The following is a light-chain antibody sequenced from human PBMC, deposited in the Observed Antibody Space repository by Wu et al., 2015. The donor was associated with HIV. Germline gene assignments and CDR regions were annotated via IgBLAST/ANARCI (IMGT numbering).Light chain of an antibody. V-gene: IGKV1-5*03. J-gene: IGKJ2*01. CDR3: QQYNSYPYT. CDR2: KAS. CDR1: QSIDSL. Sequence: DIQMTQSPPTLSVSVGDRVTITCRASQSIDSLLAWYQHKPGRAPTLLIYKASSLESGVPSRFSGSGSGTEFTLTISSLQPNDFATYYCQQYNSYPYTFGQGTKLDIK.